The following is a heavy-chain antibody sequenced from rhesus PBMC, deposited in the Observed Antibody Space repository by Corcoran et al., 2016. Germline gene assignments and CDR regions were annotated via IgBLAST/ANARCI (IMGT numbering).Heavy chain of an antibody. CDR2: ISPGDSDT. CDR3: AKGGYSYSYIFDY. D-gene: IGHD5-12*01. CDR1: GYSSTGTW. Sequence: EVQLVQSGAEVKRPGASLGLSCKTSGYSSTGTWISWVRQMPGKGLEWMGSISPGDSDTRYNPSFQGHVTISADKSISTTYLQWSSLKASDTATYYCAKGGYSYSYIFDYWGQGVLVTVSS. J-gene: IGHJ4*01. V-gene: IGHV5-43*01.